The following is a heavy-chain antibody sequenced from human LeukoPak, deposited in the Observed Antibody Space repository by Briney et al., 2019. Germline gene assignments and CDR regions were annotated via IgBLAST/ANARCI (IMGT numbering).Heavy chain of an antibody. CDR2: FYYPGST. D-gene: IGHD7-27*01. V-gene: IGHV4-59*01. CDR1: GGSIYSYY. Sequence: PSETPSLTCTVSGGSIYSYYWSWIRQPPGKGLEWIGYFYYPGSTNYNPSLTSRVTMSVDTSKNHFSLKLSSVTAADTAMYYCARDRPVTGGIDSWGQGALVTVSS. J-gene: IGHJ4*02. CDR3: ARDRPVTGGIDS.